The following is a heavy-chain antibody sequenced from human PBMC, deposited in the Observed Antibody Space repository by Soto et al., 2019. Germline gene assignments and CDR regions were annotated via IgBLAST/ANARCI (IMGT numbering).Heavy chain of an antibody. J-gene: IGHJ4*02. Sequence: GGSLRLACAASGFTFSNSWMHWVRQAPGKGLVWVSYINSDGSTTTYADSVKGRFTISRDNAKNTVYLQITSLTAEDTAVYYCARDRSYTTDYWGQGTLVTVSS. CDR2: INSDGSTT. V-gene: IGHV3-74*01. CDR1: GFTFSNSW. D-gene: IGHD1-26*01. CDR3: ARDRSYTTDY.